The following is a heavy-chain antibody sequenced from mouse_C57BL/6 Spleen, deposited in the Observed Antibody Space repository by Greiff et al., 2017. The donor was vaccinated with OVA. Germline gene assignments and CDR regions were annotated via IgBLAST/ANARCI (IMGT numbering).Heavy chain of an antibody. Sequence: EVKLEESGGDLVKPGGSLKLSCAASGFTFSSYGMAWVRQTPEKRLEWVATISSGGSYTYYPDSVKGRFTISRDNANNTLYLQMSSLKSEDTAMYYCVGGNSYYFDYWGQGTTLTVSS. D-gene: IGHD2-1*01. V-gene: IGHV5-6*01. CDR1: GFTFSSYG. J-gene: IGHJ2*01. CDR3: VGGNSYYFDY. CDR2: ISSGGSYT.